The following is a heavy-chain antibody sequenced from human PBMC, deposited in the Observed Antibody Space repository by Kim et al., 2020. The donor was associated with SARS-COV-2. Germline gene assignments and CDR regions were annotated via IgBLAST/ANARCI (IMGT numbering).Heavy chain of an antibody. CDR2: INHSGST. CDR3: ANKNKRVTMVLRWYFDR. CDR1: GGSFSGYY. D-gene: IGHD3-10*01. Sequence: SETLSLTCAVYGGSFSGYYWSWIRQPPGKGLEWIGEINHSGSTDYNPSLKSRVTISVETSKNQFSLKLTSVTAADTAVYYCANKNKRVTMVLRWYFDRWARGTLVTVSS. J-gene: IGHJ2*01. V-gene: IGHV4-34*01.